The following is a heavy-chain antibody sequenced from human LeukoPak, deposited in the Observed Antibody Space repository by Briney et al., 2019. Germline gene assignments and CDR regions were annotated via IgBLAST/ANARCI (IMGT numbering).Heavy chain of an antibody. D-gene: IGHD6-19*01. Sequence: GASVKVSCKASGYTFTSYDINGVRQATGQGLEWRGWMNPNSGNTGYAQKFQGRVTMTRNTSISTAYMELSSLRSEDTAVYYCARGRAVAGTRWFDPWGQGTLVTVSS. CDR1: GYTFTSYD. CDR3: ARGRAVAGTRWFDP. V-gene: IGHV1-8*01. CDR2: MNPNSGNT. J-gene: IGHJ5*02.